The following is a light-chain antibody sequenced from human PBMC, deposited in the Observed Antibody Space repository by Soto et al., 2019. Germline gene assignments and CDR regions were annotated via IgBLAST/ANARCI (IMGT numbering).Light chain of an antibody. CDR3: QQRSDWPKPT. CDR1: QSIGSY. CDR2: DAS. Sequence: EIALTQSPATLSLSPGERATLSCRASQSIGSYLAWYQQVPGQAPRLLIYDASNRATGIPVRFSGTGSGTDFTLTISSLEPEDFAVYYCQQRSDWPKPTFGGGTKVEIK. J-gene: IGKJ4*01. V-gene: IGKV3-11*01.